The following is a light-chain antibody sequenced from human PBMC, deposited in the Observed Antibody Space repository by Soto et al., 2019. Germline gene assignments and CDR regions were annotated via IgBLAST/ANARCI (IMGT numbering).Light chain of an antibody. V-gene: IGKV3-20*01. Sequence: ESVLTQSPGTLSLSPGERATLSCRASQTVISSYLAWYQQKPGQAPRFLIFGASNRATGIPDRFSGSGSGTDLTLTISRLEPEDSAVYYCQRITFGQGTRLEIK. CDR2: GAS. CDR1: QTVISSY. J-gene: IGKJ5*01. CDR3: QRIT.